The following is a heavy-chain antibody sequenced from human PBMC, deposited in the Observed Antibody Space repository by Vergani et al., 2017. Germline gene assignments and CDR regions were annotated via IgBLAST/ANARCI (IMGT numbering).Heavy chain of an antibody. J-gene: IGHJ6*02. CDR2: IIPIFGTA. Sequence: QVQLVQSGAEVKKPGSSVKVSCKASGGTFSSYAISWVRQAPGQGLEWMGGIIPIFGTANYAQKFQGRVTITADESTSTAYMELSSLRSEDTAVYYCARDPGYCSGGSCYGYYYGMDVWGQGTTVTVSS. CDR1: GGTFSSYA. D-gene: IGHD2-15*01. V-gene: IGHV1-69*12. CDR3: ARDPGYCSGGSCYGYYYGMDV.